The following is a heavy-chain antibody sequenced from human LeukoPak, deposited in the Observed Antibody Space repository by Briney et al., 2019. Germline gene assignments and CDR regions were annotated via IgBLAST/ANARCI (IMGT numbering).Heavy chain of an antibody. V-gene: IGHV5-51*01. J-gene: IGHJ4*02. D-gene: IGHD1-14*01. Sequence: GESLKISCKTSGYYFTDYWIGWVRQKPGKGLEWMGIIRADSKITYIPSFQGQVTFSADRSKDTAYLRWSSLKASDTAMYYCARRGGTPFYDYWGQGTLVTVSP. CDR2: IRADSKI. CDR1: GYYFTDYW. CDR3: ARRGGTPFYDY.